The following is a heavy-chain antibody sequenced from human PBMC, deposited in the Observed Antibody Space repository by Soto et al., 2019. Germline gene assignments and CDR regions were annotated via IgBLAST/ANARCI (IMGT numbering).Heavy chain of an antibody. D-gene: IGHD2-21*02. J-gene: IGHJ5*02. CDR1: GYNFPSSN. V-gene: IGHV1-8*01. CDR3: ARAVGIGVTGLDL. Sequence: QERLVQSGAELRRPGASVKISCRASGYNFPSSNVNWVRQASGQGPEWMGWMNAANGNAAFARDFQGRVTMTRDLSTDTVYLELGCLSSGDTAMYYCARAVGIGVTGLDLWGPGTFVTVS. CDR2: MNAANGNA.